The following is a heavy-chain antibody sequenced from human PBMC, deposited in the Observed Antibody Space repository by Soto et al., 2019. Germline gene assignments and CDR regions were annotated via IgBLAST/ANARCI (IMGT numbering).Heavy chain of an antibody. V-gene: IGHV4-34*01. CDR1: GGSFSGYY. CDR3: ARGRGGYFDY. CDR2: INHSGST. J-gene: IGHJ4*02. Sequence: QVQLQQWGAGLLKPSETLSLTCAVYGGSFSGYYWSWIRQPPGKGLEWIGEINHSGSTNYNPSLKSRVTISLDTSKNQFSLKLSSVTAADTAVYYCARGRGGYFDYWGQGTLVTVSS. D-gene: IGHD3-16*01.